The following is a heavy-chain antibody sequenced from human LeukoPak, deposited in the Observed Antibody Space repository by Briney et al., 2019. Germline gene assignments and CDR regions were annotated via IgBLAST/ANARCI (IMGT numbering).Heavy chain of an antibody. V-gene: IGHV3-66*01. CDR1: GFTVSSNY. CDR3: ARESSGLTAYYYGMDV. J-gene: IGHJ6*02. CDR2: IYSGGNT. Sequence: PGGSLRLSCAASGFTVSSNYMSWVRQAPGKGLEWVSVIYSGGNTYYADSVKGRFTISRDNSKNTLYLQMNSLRAEDTAVYYCARESSGLTAYYYGMDVWGQGTTVTVSS. D-gene: IGHD6-19*01.